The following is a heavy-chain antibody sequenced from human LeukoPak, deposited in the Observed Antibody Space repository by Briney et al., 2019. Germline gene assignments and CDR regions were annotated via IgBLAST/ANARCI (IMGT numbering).Heavy chain of an antibody. CDR3: AKDPHTGYSFAY. CDR1: GFAFSSYA. D-gene: IGHD5-18*01. CDR2: LSGSGGST. J-gene: IGHJ4*02. V-gene: IGHV3-23*01. Sequence: GGSLRLSCVFSGFAFSSYAMSWVRQAPGKGLEWVSSLSGSGGSTYYADSVKGRFTISRDNSKNTLYLQMNSLRVEDTAVYYCAKDPHTGYSFAYWGQGILVTVSS.